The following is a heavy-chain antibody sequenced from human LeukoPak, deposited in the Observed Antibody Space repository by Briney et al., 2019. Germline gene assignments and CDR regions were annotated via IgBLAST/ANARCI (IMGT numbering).Heavy chain of an antibody. J-gene: IGHJ4*02. V-gene: IGHV4-34*01. CDR3: ASRDYYDSSGYYGDY. D-gene: IGHD3-22*01. CDR1: GGSFRGYY. Sequence: SETLSLTCAVYGGSFRGYYWSWIRRPPGKGLEWIGEINHSGSTNYNPSLKSRVTISVDTSKNQFSLKLSSVTAADTAVYYCASRDYYDSSGYYGDYWGQGTLVTVSS. CDR2: INHSGST.